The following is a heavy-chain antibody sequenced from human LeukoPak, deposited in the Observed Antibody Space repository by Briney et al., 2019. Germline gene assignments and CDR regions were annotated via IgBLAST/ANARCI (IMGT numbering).Heavy chain of an antibody. CDR1: GGSISSGGYS. CDR2: ISSTGST. V-gene: IGHV4-30-4*07. CDR3: ARGFNWFDP. J-gene: IGHJ5*02. Sequence: SETLSLTCAVSGGSISSGGYSWSWIRQPPGTGLEWIGYISSTGSTYYNPSLKSRLSISLDTSKNQFSLKLSSVTAADTAVYYCARGFNWFDPWGQGTLVTVSS.